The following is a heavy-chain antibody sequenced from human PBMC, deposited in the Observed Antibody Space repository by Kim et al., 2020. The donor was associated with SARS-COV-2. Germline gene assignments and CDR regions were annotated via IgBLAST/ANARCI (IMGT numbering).Heavy chain of an antibody. Sequence: ASVKVSCKASGYTFTSYGISWVRQAPGQGLEWMGWISAYNGNTNYAQKLQGRVTMTTDTSTSTAYMELRSLRSDDTAVYYCARDHPRITMVRGVKGEKRYYYYGMDVWGQGTTVTVSS. J-gene: IGHJ6*02. CDR2: ISAYNGNT. D-gene: IGHD3-10*01. CDR3: ARDHPRITMVRGVKGEKRYYYYGMDV. V-gene: IGHV1-18*01. CDR1: GYTFTSYG.